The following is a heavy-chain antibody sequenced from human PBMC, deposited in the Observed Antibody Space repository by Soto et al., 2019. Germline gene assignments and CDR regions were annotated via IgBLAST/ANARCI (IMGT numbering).Heavy chain of an antibody. CDR2: IWYDGSNK. CDR1: AFTFSSYG. D-gene: IGHD6-13*01. CDR3: ARDTDSSSLFELDY. J-gene: IGHJ4*02. V-gene: IGHV3-33*01. Sequence: PGGSLRLSCVVSAFTFSSYGMHWVRQAPGKGLEWVAVIWYDGSNKYYADSVKGRFTISRDNSENMLYLQMNSLRAEDTAVYYCARDTDSSSLFELDYWGQGTMVTVSS.